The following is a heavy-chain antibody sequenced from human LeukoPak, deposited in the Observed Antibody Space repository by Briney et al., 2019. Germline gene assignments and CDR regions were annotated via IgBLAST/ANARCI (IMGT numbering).Heavy chain of an antibody. V-gene: IGHV4-61*01. CDR2: IYYSGST. J-gene: IGHJ5*02. CDR1: GGSVSSGSYY. Sequence: SETLSLTCTVSGGSVSSGSYYWSWIRQPPGKGLEWIGYIYYSGSTNYNPSLKSRVTISVDTSKNQFSLKLSSVTAADTAMYYCARGVAEVLWFGELLYPGNWFDPWGQGTLVTVSS. CDR3: ARGVAEVLWFGELLYPGNWFDP. D-gene: IGHD3-10*01.